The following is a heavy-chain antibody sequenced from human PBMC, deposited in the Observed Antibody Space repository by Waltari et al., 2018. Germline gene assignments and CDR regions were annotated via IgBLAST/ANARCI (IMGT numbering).Heavy chain of an antibody. CDR3: TTMGVPAAIYYYYGMDV. V-gene: IGHV3-15*01. CDR2: IKSKTDGGTT. CDR1: GFTFSNAW. J-gene: IGHJ6*02. D-gene: IGHD2-2*02. Sequence: EVQLVESGGGLVKPGGSLRLSCAASGFTFSNAWMSWVRQAPGKGLEWVGRIKSKTDGGTTDYAAPVKGRFTISRDDSKNTLYLQMNSLKTEDTAVYYCTTMGVPAAIYYYYGMDVWGQGTTVTVSS.